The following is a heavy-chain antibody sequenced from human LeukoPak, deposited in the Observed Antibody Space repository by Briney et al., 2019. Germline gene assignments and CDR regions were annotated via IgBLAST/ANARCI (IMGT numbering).Heavy chain of an antibody. CDR2: ISSSSSYI. J-gene: IGHJ4*02. V-gene: IGHV3-21*01. Sequence: GGSLRLSCAASGFTFSSYSMNWVRQAPGKGLEWVSSISSSSSYIYYVDSVKGRFTISRDNAKNSLYLQMNSLRAEDTAVYYCTRFLTSEIMVRGVIMNPGWGQGTLVTVSS. CDR3: TRFLTSEIMVRGVIMNPG. D-gene: IGHD3-10*01. CDR1: GFTFSSYS.